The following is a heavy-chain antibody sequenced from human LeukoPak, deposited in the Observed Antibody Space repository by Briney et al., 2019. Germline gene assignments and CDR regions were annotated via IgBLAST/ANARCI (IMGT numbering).Heavy chain of an antibody. CDR1: GFTFSSYW. CDR3: ARSTARGEGVD. D-gene: IGHD3-16*01. CDR2: INQDGSEK. Sequence: GGSLRHSCAASGFTFSSYWMSWVRQAPGKGLESVANINQDGSEKYYVDSVKGRFTISRDNAKNSLYLQMNSLRAEDTAVYYCARSTARGEGVDWGQGTLVTVSS. V-gene: IGHV3-7*01. J-gene: IGHJ4*02.